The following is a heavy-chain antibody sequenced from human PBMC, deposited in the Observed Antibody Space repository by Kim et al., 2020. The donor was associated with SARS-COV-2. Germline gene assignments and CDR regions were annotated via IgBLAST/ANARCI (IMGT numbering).Heavy chain of an antibody. J-gene: IGHJ5*02. V-gene: IGHV4-61*07. Sequence: TPSLKSRVTISVDTSKNQFSLKLSSVTAADTAVYYCARQGILTGYRWFDPWGQGTLVTVSS. D-gene: IGHD3-9*01. CDR3: ARQGILTGYRWFDP.